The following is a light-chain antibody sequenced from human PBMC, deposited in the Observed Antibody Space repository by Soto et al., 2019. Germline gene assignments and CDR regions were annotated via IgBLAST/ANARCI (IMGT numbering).Light chain of an antibody. Sequence: DIQMTQSPSTLSASVGDRVTITSRASQSISSWLAWYQQKPGKAPKLLIYKASSLESGVQSRFSGSGSGTEFTLTISSLQPDDFATYDCQQYNSYSRTFGQGTKVEIK. J-gene: IGKJ1*01. V-gene: IGKV1-5*03. CDR2: KAS. CDR1: QSISSW. CDR3: QQYNSYSRT.